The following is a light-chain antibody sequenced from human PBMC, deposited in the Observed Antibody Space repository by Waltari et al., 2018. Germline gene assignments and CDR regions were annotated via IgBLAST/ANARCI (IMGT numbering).Light chain of an antibody. J-gene: IGLJ3*02. CDR2: KDN. CDR3: QSTDNSNTYWV. V-gene: IGLV3-25*03. CDR1: ALSHPY. Sequence: SYELTQPPSVSVSPGQTARITCSGDALSHPYGCWYQQKAGQAPVLVINKDNERPSGIPERFSGSSSGTTVTLTISGVQAEDEADYYCQSTDNSNTYWVFGGGTKLTVL.